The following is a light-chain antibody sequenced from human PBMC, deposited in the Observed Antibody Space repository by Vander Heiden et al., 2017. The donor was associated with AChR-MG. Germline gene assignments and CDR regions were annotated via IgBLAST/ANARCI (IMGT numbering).Light chain of an antibody. CDR3: QQYNNWPPGT. Sequence: ELVMTQSPATLSVSPGERATLSCRASQSVGSNLAWYQQKPGQAPRLLIYGASTGATGIPARFSGSGTGTEFTLTISSLQSEDFAVYYCQQYNNWPPGTFGQGTKVEIK. CDR2: GAS. J-gene: IGKJ1*01. V-gene: IGKV3D-15*01. CDR1: QSVGSN.